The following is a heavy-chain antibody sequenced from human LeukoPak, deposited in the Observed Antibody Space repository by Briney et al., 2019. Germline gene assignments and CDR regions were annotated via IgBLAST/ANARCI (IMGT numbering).Heavy chain of an antibody. V-gene: IGHV4-34*01. J-gene: IGHJ6*02. D-gene: IGHD6-19*01. CDR2: INHSGST. CDR3: ARAGIAVAGTKYYYGMDV. CDR1: GGSFSGYY. Sequence: PSETLSLTCAVYGGSFSGYYWSWIRQPPGKGLEWIGEINHSGSTNYNPSLQSRVTISVDTSKNQFSLKLSSVTAADTAVYYCARAGIAVAGTKYYYGMDVWGQGTTVTVSS.